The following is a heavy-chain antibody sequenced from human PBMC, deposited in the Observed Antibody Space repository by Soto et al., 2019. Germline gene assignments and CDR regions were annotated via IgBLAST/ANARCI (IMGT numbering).Heavy chain of an antibody. CDR1: GYTFTGYY. CDR3: ARDKARYGGGGSCYSLHY. Sequence: QVQLVQSGAEVKKPGASVKVSCKASGYTFTGYYMLWVRQAPGQGLEWIGWINPNSGGTNYAQKFQGWVTMTRDTSISTAYMELSRLRSDDTAVYYCARDKARYGGGGSCYSLHYWGQGTLVTVSS. D-gene: IGHD2-15*01. J-gene: IGHJ4*02. V-gene: IGHV1-2*04. CDR2: INPNSGGT.